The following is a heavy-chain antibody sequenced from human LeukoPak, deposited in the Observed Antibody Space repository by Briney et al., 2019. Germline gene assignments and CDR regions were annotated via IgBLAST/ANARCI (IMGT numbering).Heavy chain of an antibody. Sequence: GGSLRLSCAASGFGFNNYDMHWVRQATGEALEWVAVINTDGKAAYAASVRGRFTISRENAKNSLFLQMNSLRPEDTAMYYCARSYGTKLSYYYYYMDVWGKGTTVTVSS. CDR2: INTDGKA. CDR1: GFGFNNYD. D-gene: IGHD1-14*01. J-gene: IGHJ6*03. CDR3: ARSYGTKLSYYYYYMDV. V-gene: IGHV3-13*01.